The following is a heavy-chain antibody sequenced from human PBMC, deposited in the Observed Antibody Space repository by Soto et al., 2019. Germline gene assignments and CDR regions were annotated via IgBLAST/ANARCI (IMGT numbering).Heavy chain of an antibody. CDR3: ARFSSSVVSNYYYYGMDV. D-gene: IGHD2-15*01. Sequence: PGESLKISCKGSVYSFTSYWISWVRQMPGEGLEWMGRIDPSDSYTNYSPSFQGHVTISADKSISTAYLQWSSLKASDTAMYYCARFSSSVVSNYYYYGMDVWGQGTTVTVSS. CDR2: IDPSDSYT. V-gene: IGHV5-10-1*01. CDR1: VYSFTSYW. J-gene: IGHJ6*02.